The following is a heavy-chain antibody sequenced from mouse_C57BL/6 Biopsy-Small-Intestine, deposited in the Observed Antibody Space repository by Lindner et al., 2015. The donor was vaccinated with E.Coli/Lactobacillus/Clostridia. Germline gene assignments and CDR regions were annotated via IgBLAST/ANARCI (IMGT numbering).Heavy chain of an antibody. CDR1: GYAFSSSW. D-gene: IGHD3-3*01. CDR3: ATGTRFAY. Sequence: VQLQESGAELAKPGASVKISCKASGYAFSSSWMNWVKQRPGKGLEWIGRIYPGDGDTIYNGKFKGKATLTADKSSSIAYMQFSSLTSEDSAVYFCATGTRFAYWGQGTLVTVSA. V-gene: IGHV1-82*01. CDR2: IYPGDGDT. J-gene: IGHJ3*01.